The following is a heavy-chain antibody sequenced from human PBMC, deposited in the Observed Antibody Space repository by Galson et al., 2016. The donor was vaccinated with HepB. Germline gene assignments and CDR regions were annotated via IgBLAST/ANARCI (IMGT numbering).Heavy chain of an antibody. Sequence: LRLSCAASGFIFSSYGMHWVRQAPGKGLEWVALIWNDSSLKYYADSVKGRFTISRDNYENTLYLQTSSLRAEDTAVYYCAREVGEEDAFDIWGQGTMVTVSS. J-gene: IGHJ3*02. V-gene: IGHV3-33*08. D-gene: IGHD3-16*01. CDR1: GFIFSSYG. CDR3: AREVGEEDAFDI. CDR2: IWNDSSLK.